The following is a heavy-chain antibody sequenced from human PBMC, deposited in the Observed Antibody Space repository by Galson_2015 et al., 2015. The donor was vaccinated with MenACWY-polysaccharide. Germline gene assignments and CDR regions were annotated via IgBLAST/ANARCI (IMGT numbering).Heavy chain of an antibody. J-gene: IGHJ4*02. Sequence: SLRLSCAASGFTFSSYEMNWVRQAPGKGLGWVSYISSSGSTIYYADSVKGRFTISRDNAKNSLYLQMNGLRAEDTAVYYCARDLGGWYGRSCWGQGTLVTVSS. V-gene: IGHV3-48*03. CDR1: GFTFSSYE. CDR3: ARDLGGWYGRSC. D-gene: IGHD6-19*01. CDR2: ISSSGSTI.